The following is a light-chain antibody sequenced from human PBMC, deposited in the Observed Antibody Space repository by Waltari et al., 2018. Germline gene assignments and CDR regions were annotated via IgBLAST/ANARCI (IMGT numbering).Light chain of an antibody. Sequence: EIVLTQSPGTLSLSPGERATLSCRASQSISNNYLAWYVQIPGQAPRLLIYDASSRATGIPDRFSGSGSGTDFTLNISRLEPDDFAVYFCQQYGRLPLTFGGGTKVEIK. V-gene: IGKV3-20*01. J-gene: IGKJ4*01. CDR1: QSISNNY. CDR3: QQYGRLPLT. CDR2: DAS.